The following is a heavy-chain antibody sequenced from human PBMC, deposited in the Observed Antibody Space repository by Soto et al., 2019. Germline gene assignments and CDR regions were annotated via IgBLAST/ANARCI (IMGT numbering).Heavy chain of an antibody. CDR1: GYTFTSYD. V-gene: IGHV1-8*01. D-gene: IGHD3-10*01. CDR3: ARVKSIVRGVTYNWFDP. CDR2: MNPNSGNT. J-gene: IGHJ5*02. Sequence: QVQLVQSGAEVKKPGASVKVSCKASGYTFTSYDINWVRQATGQGLEWMGWMNPNSGNTGYAQKFQGRVTMTRNTSXSXXYMELSSLRSEDTAVYYCARVKSIVRGVTYNWFDPWGQGTLVTVFS.